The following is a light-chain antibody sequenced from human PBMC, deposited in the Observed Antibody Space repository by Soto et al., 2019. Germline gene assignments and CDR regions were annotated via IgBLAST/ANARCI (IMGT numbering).Light chain of an antibody. Sequence: EIVLTQSPATLSLSPGERATLSCRASQSVSSYLAWYQQKPGQATRILIYDASNRATGIPARFSGSGSGTDFTQTISSLETEDFAVDYCQQRSNWPTNTFGQGTKLEIK. CDR1: QSVSSY. V-gene: IGKV3-11*01. CDR2: DAS. J-gene: IGKJ2*01. CDR3: QQRSNWPTNT.